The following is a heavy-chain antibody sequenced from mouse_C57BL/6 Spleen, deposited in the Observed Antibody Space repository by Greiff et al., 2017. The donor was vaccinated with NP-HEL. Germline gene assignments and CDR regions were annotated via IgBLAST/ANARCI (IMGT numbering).Heavy chain of an antibody. D-gene: IGHD1-1*01. CDR3: AREDLNYGSSPGYFDV. CDR1: GFTFSDYY. J-gene: IGHJ1*03. Sequence: EVQRVESEGGLVQPGSSMKLSCTASGFTFSDYYMAWVRQVPEKGLEWVANINYDGSSTYYLDSLKSRFIISRDNAKNILYLQMSSLKSEDTATYYCAREDLNYGSSPGYFDVWGTGTTVTVSS. CDR2: INYDGSST. V-gene: IGHV5-16*01.